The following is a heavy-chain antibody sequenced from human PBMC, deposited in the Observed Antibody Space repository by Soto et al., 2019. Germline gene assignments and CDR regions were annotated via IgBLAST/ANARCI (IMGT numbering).Heavy chain of an antibody. CDR1: GFTFSSYW. Sequence: EVQLVESGGGLVQPGGSLRLSCAASGFTFSSYWMHWVRQAPGKGLVWVSRINSDGSSTSYADSVKGRFTISRDNAKNTLYLQMNSMRAEDTDVYYCARGGFTVNDYYYYGMDVWGQGTTVTVSS. J-gene: IGHJ6*02. CDR3: ARGGFTVNDYYYYGMDV. D-gene: IGHD4-17*01. V-gene: IGHV3-74*01. CDR2: INSDGSST.